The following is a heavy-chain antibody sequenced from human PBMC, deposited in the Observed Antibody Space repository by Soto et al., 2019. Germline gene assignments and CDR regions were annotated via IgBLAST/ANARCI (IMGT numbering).Heavy chain of an antibody. V-gene: IGHV3-30*04. CDR1: GFTFSAYA. CDR3: ARESEGTTVNLIDLHGLDV. D-gene: IGHD4-17*01. J-gene: IGHJ6*02. Sequence: GGSLRLSCAASGFTFSAYAMHWVRQAPGKGPEWVAVISFDGSNKYYADSVKGRFTISRDNSKNTLYLQMNSLRGEDTAVFYCARESEGTTVNLIDLHGLDVWGQGTTVTVSS. CDR2: ISFDGSNK.